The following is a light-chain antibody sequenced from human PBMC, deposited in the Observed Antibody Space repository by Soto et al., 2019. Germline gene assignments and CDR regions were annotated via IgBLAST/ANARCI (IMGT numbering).Light chain of an antibody. V-gene: IGKV1-5*01. CDR2: DAS. Sequence: DIQMTQSPSSLSASLGDRVTITCRASQSISSYLNWYQQKPGKAPKLLIYDASSLESGVPSRFSGSGSGTEFTLTISSLQPDDFATYYCQQYNSYWTFGQGTKVDI. J-gene: IGKJ1*01. CDR3: QQYNSYWT. CDR1: QSISSY.